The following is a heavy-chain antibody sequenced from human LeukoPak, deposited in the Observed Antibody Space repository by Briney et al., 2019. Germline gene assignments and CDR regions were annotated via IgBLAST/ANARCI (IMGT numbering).Heavy chain of an antibody. D-gene: IGHD4-17*01. J-gene: IGHJ4*02. Sequence: GGSLRLSCAASGFTVSSNYMSWVRQAPGKGLEWVSVIYSGGSTYYADSVKGRFTISRDNAKNSLYLQMNSLRVEDTALYYCAKGGDYGGSAFDYRGQGTLVTVSS. V-gene: IGHV3-53*05. CDR1: GFTVSSNY. CDR3: AKGGDYGGSAFDY. CDR2: IYSGGST.